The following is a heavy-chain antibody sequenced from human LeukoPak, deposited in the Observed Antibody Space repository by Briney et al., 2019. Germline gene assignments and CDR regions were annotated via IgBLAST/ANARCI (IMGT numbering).Heavy chain of an antibody. CDR1: GFTFSSYA. Sequence: PGGSPRLSCAASGFTFSSYAMHWVRQAPGKGLEYVSAISSNGGSTYYANSVKGRFTISRDNSKNTLYLQMGSLRAEDMAVYYCARDTGSYYFDYWGQGTLVTVSS. CDR3: ARDTGSYYFDY. J-gene: IGHJ4*02. V-gene: IGHV3-64*01. D-gene: IGHD1-26*01. CDR2: ISSNGGST.